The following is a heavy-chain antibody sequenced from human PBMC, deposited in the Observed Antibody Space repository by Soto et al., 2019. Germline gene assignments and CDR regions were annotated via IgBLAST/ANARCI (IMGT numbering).Heavy chain of an antibody. D-gene: IGHD1-1*01. V-gene: IGHV3-23*01. CDR3: LGDPNWEWGY. Sequence: GGSLRLSCVASGFSINNHDMNWVRQPPRGGLEWVANFNGAHTSTSYGDAVKGRFTVSRDNSRNTLFLQMNNLRVDDTAVYFCLGDPNWEWGYWGQGTLVTVSS. J-gene: IGHJ4*02. CDR2: FNGAHTST. CDR1: GFSINNHD.